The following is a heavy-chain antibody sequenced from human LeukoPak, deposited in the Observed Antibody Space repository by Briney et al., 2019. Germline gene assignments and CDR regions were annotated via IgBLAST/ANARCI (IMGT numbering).Heavy chain of an antibody. CDR1: GFTFSSHG. V-gene: IGHV3-48*03. Sequence: PGGSLRLSCAASGFTFSSHGMNWVRQAPGKGLEWVAYITDGGGRTDYADSVRGRFTISRDDAKDSLYLEMNSLRVEDTAVYHCVRDPGYWNWLDTWGRGTLVSVSS. CDR3: VRDPGYWNWLDT. D-gene: IGHD6-25*01. CDR2: ITDGGGRT. J-gene: IGHJ5*02.